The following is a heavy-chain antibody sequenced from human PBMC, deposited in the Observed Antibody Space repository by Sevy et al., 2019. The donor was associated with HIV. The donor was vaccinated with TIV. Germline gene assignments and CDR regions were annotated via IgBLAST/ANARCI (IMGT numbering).Heavy chain of an antibody. D-gene: IGHD3-10*01. Sequence: GGSLRLSCAASGFTFSSYWMNWVRQAPGKGLEWVANIKEDGSEKYYVDSVKGRFTISGDNTRHSLYLRMNSLRAEDTAVYYCARDRGWFFGLWGRGTLVTVSS. CDR1: GFTFSSYW. J-gene: IGHJ2*01. V-gene: IGHV3-7*01. CDR2: IKEDGSEK. CDR3: ARDRGWFFGL.